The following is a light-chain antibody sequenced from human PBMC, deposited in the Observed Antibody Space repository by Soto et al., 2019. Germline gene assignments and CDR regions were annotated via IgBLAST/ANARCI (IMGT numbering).Light chain of an antibody. J-gene: IGKJ4*01. V-gene: IGKV3-20*01. CDR1: QSVSSSY. Sequence: EIVLTQSPGTLSLSPGERATLSRRASQSVSSSYLAWYQQKPGQAPRLLIYGASSRATGIPDRFSGSGSGKNFTLSICRLEPEDFAVYYCQQYGSSPSTFGGGTKV. CDR3: QQYGSSPST. CDR2: GAS.